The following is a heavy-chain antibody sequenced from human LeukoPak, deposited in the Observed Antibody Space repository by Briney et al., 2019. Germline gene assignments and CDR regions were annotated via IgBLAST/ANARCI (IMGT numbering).Heavy chain of an antibody. CDR2: ISGSGGST. Sequence: PGGSLRLSCAASGFTFSSYAMSWVRQAPGKGLEWVSAISGSGGSTYYADSVKGRFTISRDNSKNTLYLQMNSLRAEDTAVYYCAKDRGIVVVLAAVAGWGQGTLVTVSS. J-gene: IGHJ4*02. D-gene: IGHD2-15*01. CDR3: AKDRGIVVVLAAVAG. CDR1: GFTFSSYA. V-gene: IGHV3-23*01.